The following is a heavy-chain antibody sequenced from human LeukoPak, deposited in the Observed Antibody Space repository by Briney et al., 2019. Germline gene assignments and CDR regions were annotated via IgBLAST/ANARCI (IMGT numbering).Heavy chain of an antibody. CDR2: ISYDGSNK. Sequence: GGSLRLSCAASGFTFSSYAMHWVRQAPGKGLEWVAGISYDGSNKYYADSVKGRFTITSDNSKNALYLQMNSLRAEDTAVYYCARGPLAIVVVPAAMVDYWGQGTLVTVSS. J-gene: IGHJ4*02. D-gene: IGHD2-2*01. V-gene: IGHV3-30*04. CDR1: GFTFSSYA. CDR3: ARGPLAIVVVPAAMVDY.